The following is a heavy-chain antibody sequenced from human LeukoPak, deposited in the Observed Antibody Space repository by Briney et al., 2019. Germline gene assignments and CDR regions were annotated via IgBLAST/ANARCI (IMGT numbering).Heavy chain of an antibody. J-gene: IGHJ4*02. CDR1: GFTFSSYS. CDR2: IAGNGDNT. CDR3: ARDSSMLRGPLVIYYFDF. D-gene: IGHD3-10*01. V-gene: IGHV3-64*04. Sequence: GGSLRLSCAVSGFTFSSYSMHWVRQAPGKGLEFVAAIAGNGDNTYYANSVKGRFTISRDISKNTLYLQMNSLRVEDTAVYYCARDSSMLRGPLVIYYFDFWGQGTLVTVSS.